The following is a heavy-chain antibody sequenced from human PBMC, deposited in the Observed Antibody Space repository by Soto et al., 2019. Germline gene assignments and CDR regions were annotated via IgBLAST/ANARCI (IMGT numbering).Heavy chain of an antibody. Sequence: GGSLRLSCAASRFSVSSHAMHWGRQAPGKGLEWVAVISHDGRQKHYIDSVRGRFTLSRDESDNTVYLQMNSLRREDTAMYYCAKDVYFDSYYFDQWGQGTLVTVSS. D-gene: IGHD3-9*01. CDR2: ISHDGRQK. CDR1: RFSVSSHA. CDR3: AKDVYFDSYYFDQ. V-gene: IGHV3-30*04. J-gene: IGHJ4*02.